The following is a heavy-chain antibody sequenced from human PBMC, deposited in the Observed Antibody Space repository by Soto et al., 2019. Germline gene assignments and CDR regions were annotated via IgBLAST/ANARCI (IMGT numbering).Heavy chain of an antibody. CDR3: AKLGFVVIELCDLHH. CDR2: ISGNRGKT. V-gene: IGHV3-23*01. Sequence: SVILSCTASGFTFSSYAMGWVRQAPGKELEWVSTISGNRGKTNYAESVKGRFSISRDNSKNTVHLQLDSLRADDTAVYFCAKLGFVVIELCDLHHWGNGNRVTVS. J-gene: IGHJ5*02. CDR1: GFTFSSYA. D-gene: IGHD1-7*01.